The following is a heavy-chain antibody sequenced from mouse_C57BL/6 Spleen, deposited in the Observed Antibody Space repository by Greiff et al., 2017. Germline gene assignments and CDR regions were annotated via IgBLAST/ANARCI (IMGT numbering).Heavy chain of an antibody. Sequence: VQLQQPGAELVRPGSSVKLSCKASGYTFTSYWMDWVKQRPGQGLEWIGNIYPSDSETHYNQKFKDKATLTVDKSSSTAYMQLSSLTSEDSAVYYCARSGRLRRGFAYWGQGTLVTVSA. CDR3: ARSGRLRRGFAY. CDR1: GYTFTSYW. V-gene: IGHV1-61*01. J-gene: IGHJ3*01. CDR2: IYPSDSET. D-gene: IGHD2-4*01.